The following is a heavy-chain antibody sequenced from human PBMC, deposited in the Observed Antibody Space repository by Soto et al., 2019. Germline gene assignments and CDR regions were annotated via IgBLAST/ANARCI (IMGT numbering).Heavy chain of an antibody. CDR3: ASAGSTVTSNNWFDP. D-gene: IGHD4-17*01. V-gene: IGHV3-53*01. Sequence: GPGLECVSVLDSGGSTYYEDSVKGRFTISRDNSKNTLYLQMDSLRAEDTAVYYCASAGSTVTSNNWFDPWVEGPLVTVSS. J-gene: IGHJ5*02. CDR2: LDSGGST.